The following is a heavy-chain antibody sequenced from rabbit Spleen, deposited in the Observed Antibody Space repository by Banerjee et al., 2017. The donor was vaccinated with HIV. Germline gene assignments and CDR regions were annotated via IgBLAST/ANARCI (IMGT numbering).Heavy chain of an antibody. V-gene: IGHV1S43*01. Sequence: QEQLKESGGDLVKPGASLTLTCIASGVSFSGNSYMCWVRQAPGKGLEWIGYIDPFFGTTYYASWVNGRFTISSHNAQNTLYLQLNSLAAADTATYFCVREAGYGGYGDANLWGQGTLVTVS. CDR2: IDPFFGTT. J-gene: IGHJ4*01. D-gene: IGHD6-1*01. CDR1: GVSFSGNSY. CDR3: VREAGYGGYGDANL.